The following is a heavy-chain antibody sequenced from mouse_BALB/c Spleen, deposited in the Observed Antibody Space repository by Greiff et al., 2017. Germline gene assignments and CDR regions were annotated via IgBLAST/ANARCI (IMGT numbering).Heavy chain of an antibody. Sequence: QVQLQQSGPGLVAPSQSLSITCPVSGFSLTGYGVNWVRQPPGKGLEWLGMIWGDGSTDYNSALKSRLSISKDNSKSQVFLKMNSLQTDDTARYYCAREGYYDYDTFAYWGQGTLVTVSA. J-gene: IGHJ3*01. CDR1: GFSLTGYG. V-gene: IGHV2-6-7*01. CDR2: IWGDGST. D-gene: IGHD2-4*01. CDR3: AREGYYDYDTFAY.